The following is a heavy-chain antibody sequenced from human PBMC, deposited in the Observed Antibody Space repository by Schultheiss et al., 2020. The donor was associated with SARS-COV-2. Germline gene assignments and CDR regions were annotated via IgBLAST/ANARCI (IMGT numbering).Heavy chain of an antibody. D-gene: IGHD6-19*01. J-gene: IGHJ6*02. CDR3: AKDIGYSSGWYLRDYYYGMDV. CDR1: GFTFSSYI. Sequence: GGSLRLSFAASGFTFSSYIMHWVRQAPGKGLEWVAVISYDGSNKYYADSVKGRFTISRDNSKNTLYLQMNSLRAEDTAVYYCAKDIGYSSGWYLRDYYYGMDVWSQGTTVTVSS. V-gene: IGHV3-30*18. CDR2: ISYDGSNK.